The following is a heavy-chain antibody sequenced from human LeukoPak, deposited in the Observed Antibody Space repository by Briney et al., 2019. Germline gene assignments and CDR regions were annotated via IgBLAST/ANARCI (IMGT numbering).Heavy chain of an antibody. Sequence: SETLSLTCTVSGYSISSGYYWGWIRQPPGKGLEWIGSIYHSGSTYYNPSLKSRVTISVGTSKNQFSLKLSSVTAADTAVYYCARGENQLPSGSFDPWGQGTLVTVSS. J-gene: IGHJ5*02. CDR1: GYSISSGYY. D-gene: IGHD2-2*01. V-gene: IGHV4-38-2*02. CDR2: IYHSGST. CDR3: ARGENQLPSGSFDP.